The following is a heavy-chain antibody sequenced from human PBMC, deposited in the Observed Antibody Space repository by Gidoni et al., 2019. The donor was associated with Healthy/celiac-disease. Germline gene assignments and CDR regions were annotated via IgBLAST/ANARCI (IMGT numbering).Heavy chain of an antibody. V-gene: IGHV3-9*01. Sequence: EVQLVESGGGLVQPGRSLRLSCAASGFTFGAYAMHWVRQAPGKGREWVSGISWNSGSIGYADSVKGRFTISRDNAKNSLYLQMNSLRAEDTALYYCAKGEGSVVVAAGGWEDYWGQGTLVTVSS. CDR1: GFTFGAYA. CDR3: AKGEGSVVVAAGGWEDY. CDR2: ISWNSGSI. D-gene: IGHD2-15*01. J-gene: IGHJ4*02.